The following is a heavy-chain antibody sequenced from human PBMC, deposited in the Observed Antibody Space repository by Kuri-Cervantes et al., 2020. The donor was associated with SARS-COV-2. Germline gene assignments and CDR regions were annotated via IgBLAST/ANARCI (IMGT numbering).Heavy chain of an antibody. J-gene: IGHJ4*02. CDR3: ARGGHSGLDYPLEY. D-gene: IGHD5-12*01. CDR2: LWYDGTYK. CDR1: GFTFSYNT. V-gene: IGHV3-33*01. Sequence: GKSLKISCAASGFTFSYNTMHWVRQAPGKGLEWVSILWYDGTYKSYSDSVRGRFTISRDNSKNILYLQMDSLRVEDTAIYYCARGGHSGLDYPLEYWGQGTLVTVSS.